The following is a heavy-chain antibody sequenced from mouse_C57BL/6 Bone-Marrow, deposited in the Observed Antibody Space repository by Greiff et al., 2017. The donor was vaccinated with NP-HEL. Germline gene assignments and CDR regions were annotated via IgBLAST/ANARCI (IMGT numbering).Heavy chain of an antibody. CDR2: INPSNGGT. Sequence: QVHVKQPGTELVKPGASVKLSCKASGYTFTSYWMHWVKQRPGQGLEWIGNINPSNGGTNYNEKFKSKATLTVDKSSSTAYMQLSSLTSEDSAVYYCARGEGRPYAMDYWGQGTSVTVSS. V-gene: IGHV1-53*01. J-gene: IGHJ4*01. D-gene: IGHD6-1*01. CDR1: GYTFTSYW. CDR3: ARGEGRPYAMDY.